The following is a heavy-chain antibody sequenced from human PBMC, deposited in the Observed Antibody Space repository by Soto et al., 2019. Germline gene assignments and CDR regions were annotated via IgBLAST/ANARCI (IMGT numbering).Heavy chain of an antibody. J-gene: IGHJ2*01. CDR3: ARGGSLNWYFDL. D-gene: IGHD1-26*01. V-gene: IGHV3-74*01. Sequence: EVQLVESGGGLFQPGGSLRLPGAASGFTFSSYGIHWARQVPGKGLVWFSLINSNGSSTSYADSVKGGFTISRANAKNTLYLQMNSLRADDTAVYYCARGGSLNWYFDLWGRGTLVTVSS. CDR2: INSNGSST. CDR1: GFTFSSYG.